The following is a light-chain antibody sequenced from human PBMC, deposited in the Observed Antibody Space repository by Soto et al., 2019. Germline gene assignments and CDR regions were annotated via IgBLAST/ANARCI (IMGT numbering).Light chain of an antibody. CDR3: SSYAGITPYD. CDR1: SSDVGGYTY. CDR2: EVS. V-gene: IGLV2-8*01. Sequence: QSVLTQPPSASVSPGQSVTISCTGTSSDVGGYTYVSWYQQHPGKAPKLMIYEVSKRPSGVPDRFSGSKSGNTASLTVSGLQAEDEADYYCSSYAGITPYDCGTGTKVTVL. J-gene: IGLJ1*01.